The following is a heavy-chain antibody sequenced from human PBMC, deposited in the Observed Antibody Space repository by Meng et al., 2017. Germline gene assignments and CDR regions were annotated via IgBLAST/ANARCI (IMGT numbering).Heavy chain of an antibody. D-gene: IGHD3-22*01. Sequence: QVQLVRSGAEVKKPGASMKVSCKASGYTFTSYGISWVRQAPGQGLEWMGGIIPIFGTANYAQKFQGRVTITADKSTSTAYMELRSLRSEDTAVYYCASDLPDYYDSSGYPYWGQGTLVTVSS. CDR2: IIPIFGTA. CDR3: ASDLPDYYDSSGYPY. V-gene: IGHV1-69*06. CDR1: GYTFTSYG. J-gene: IGHJ4*02.